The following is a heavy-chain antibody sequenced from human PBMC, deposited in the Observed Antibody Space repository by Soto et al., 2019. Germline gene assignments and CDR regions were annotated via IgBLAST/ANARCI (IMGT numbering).Heavy chain of an antibody. J-gene: IGHJ6*02. CDR1: GFTFSSYG. Sequence: PGGSLRLSCAASGFTFSSYGMHWVRQAPGKGLEWVAVIWYDGSNKYYADSVKGRFTISRDNSKNTLYLQMNSLRAEDTAVYYCARDGDSSRSYYYYYGMDVWGQGTTVTVSS. CDR2: IWYDGSNK. D-gene: IGHD5-12*01. V-gene: IGHV3-33*01. CDR3: ARDGDSSRSYYYYYGMDV.